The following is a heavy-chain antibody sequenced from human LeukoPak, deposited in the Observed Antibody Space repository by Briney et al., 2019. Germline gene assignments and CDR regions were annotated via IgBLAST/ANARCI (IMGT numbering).Heavy chain of an antibody. CDR3: ARDNSVRDEAWWFNP. V-gene: IGHV1-18*01. Sequence: ASVKVSCKASGYTFTMYGITWVRQAPGQGLEWVGWISPYNGKSNYAQKLQDRVTMTTDISTSTAYLELSSLRSEDTAVYYCARDNSVRDEAWWFNPWGQGTLVTVSS. D-gene: IGHD5-24*01. J-gene: IGHJ5*02. CDR2: ISPYNGKS. CDR1: GYTFTMYG.